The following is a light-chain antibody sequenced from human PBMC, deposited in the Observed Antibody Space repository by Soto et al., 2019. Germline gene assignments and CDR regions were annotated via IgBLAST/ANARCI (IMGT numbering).Light chain of an antibody. Sequence: DVVMPQSPLSLPVPLGQPASISCRSSQGLVLSDGNTYLSWVHQRPGQSPRRLIYTISDRASGVPDRFSGRGSGTDFTLKISGLEAEGVVVYYCMQSAHLPWTFGPGTKVEV. CDR2: TIS. CDR3: MQSAHLPWT. J-gene: IGKJ1*01. V-gene: IGKV2-30*01. CDR1: QGLVLSDGNTY.